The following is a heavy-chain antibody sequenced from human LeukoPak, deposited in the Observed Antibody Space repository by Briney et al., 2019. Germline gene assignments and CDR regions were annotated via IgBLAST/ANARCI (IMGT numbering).Heavy chain of an antibody. CDR2: IYYTGST. CDR1: GGSISSSSYY. CDR3: TRRHCSGGSCMDA. V-gene: IGHV4-39*01. J-gene: IGHJ6*03. Sequence: SETLSLTCTVSGGSISSSSYYWGWIRQPPGKGLEWIGSIYYTGSTYYKPSLKSRVTISIDTSKNQFSLKLNSVTAADTAVYYCTRRHCSGGSCMDAWGKGTTVTVSS. D-gene: IGHD2-15*01.